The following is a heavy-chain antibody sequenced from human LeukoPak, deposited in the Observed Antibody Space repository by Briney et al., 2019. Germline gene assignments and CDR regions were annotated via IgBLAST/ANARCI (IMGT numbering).Heavy chain of an antibody. CDR1: GGSVSSSYHY. CDR2: VYYSGST. D-gene: IGHD4-23*01. CDR3: ARDRYTVVSWYFDL. Sequence: SETLSLTCTVSGGSVSSSYHYWGWIRQPPGKGLEWIGTVYYSGSTFYNPSLKSRVTISVDTSKNQFSLKLSSVTAADTAVYYCARDRYTVVSWYFDLWGRGTLVTVSS. V-gene: IGHV4-39*07. J-gene: IGHJ2*01.